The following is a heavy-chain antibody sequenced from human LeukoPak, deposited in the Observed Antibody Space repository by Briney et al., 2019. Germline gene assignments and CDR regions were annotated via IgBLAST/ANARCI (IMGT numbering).Heavy chain of an antibody. CDR3: VRRGDASSGWGDHGF. D-gene: IGHD6-19*01. Sequence: GGSLRLSCAASGFTFNRNAISWVRQAPGKGLEWVSTIGGSGDKTFYADSVKGRFTISGDSSKNMVHLQMNSLTGEDTALYYCVRRGDASSGWGDHGFWGQGALVTVSS. CDR2: IGGSGDKT. J-gene: IGHJ4*02. V-gene: IGHV3-23*01. CDR1: GFTFNRNA.